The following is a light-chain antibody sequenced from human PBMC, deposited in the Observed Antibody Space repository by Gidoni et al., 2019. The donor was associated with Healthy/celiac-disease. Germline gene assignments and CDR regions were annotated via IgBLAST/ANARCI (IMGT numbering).Light chain of an antibody. CDR2: WAS. V-gene: IGKV4-1*01. Sequence: DIVITQSPDSLAVSLCERATINCKSSQSVLYSSNNKNYLAWYQQKPGQPPKLLIYWASTRESGVADRCSGSGSGRDVTLTISSMQAEDEAVYYCQQYYSTALFTFGPGTKVDIK. CDR1: QSVLYSSNNKNY. CDR3: QQYYSTALFT. J-gene: IGKJ3*01.